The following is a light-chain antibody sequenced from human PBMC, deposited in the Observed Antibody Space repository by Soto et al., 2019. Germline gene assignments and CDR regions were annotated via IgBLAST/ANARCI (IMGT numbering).Light chain of an antibody. CDR1: QGNNSF. V-gene: IGKV1-9*01. CDR3: QQLNDRRFS. CDR2: AAS. J-gene: IGKJ2*01. Sequence: IQLTQSPSSLSASVGDRVTISCRASQGNNSFVAWYQQKSGKAPKLLIYAASTLQSGVPSRFSGSGSGTDFTLTINSLQPEDFATYYCQQLNDRRFSFGQGTKLDIK.